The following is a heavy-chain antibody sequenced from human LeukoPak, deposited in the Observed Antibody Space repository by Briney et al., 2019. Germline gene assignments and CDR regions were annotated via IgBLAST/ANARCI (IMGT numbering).Heavy chain of an antibody. D-gene: IGHD2-15*01. Sequence: SETLSLTCSVSGDSISSSSYYWGWLRQPPGKGLEWIGSIYYTGSTYYNPSLKSRVTISIDTSKNQFSLKLSSVTAADTAVYFCVYLLYCSGGSCHTNSFDYWGQGTLVTVSS. CDR3: VYLLYCSGGSCHTNSFDY. CDR1: GDSISSSSYY. CDR2: IYYTGST. V-gene: IGHV4-39*01. J-gene: IGHJ4*02.